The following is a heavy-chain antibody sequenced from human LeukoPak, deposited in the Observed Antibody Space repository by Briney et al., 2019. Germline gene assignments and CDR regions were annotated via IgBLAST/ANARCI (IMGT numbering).Heavy chain of an antibody. Sequence: SETLSLTCTVSGYSISSGYYWGWIRQPPGKGLEWIGSISYSGSTYYNPSLKSRVTISVDTSKNQFSLKLSSVTAADTAVYYCARDRISDAFDIWGQGTMVTVSS. D-gene: IGHD3-3*01. CDR1: GYSISSGYY. V-gene: IGHV4-38-2*02. J-gene: IGHJ3*02. CDR3: ARDRISDAFDI. CDR2: ISYSGST.